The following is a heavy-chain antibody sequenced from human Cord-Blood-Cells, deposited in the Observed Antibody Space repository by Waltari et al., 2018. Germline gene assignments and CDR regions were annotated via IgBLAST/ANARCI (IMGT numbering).Heavy chain of an antibody. D-gene: IGHD1-1*01. J-gene: IGHJ5*02. CDR2: IYHSGRT. CDR1: GGSISSGGYS. CDR3: ARGLQQMLPYQNNNWFDP. Sequence: QLQLQESGSGLVKPSQTLSLTCAVSGGSISSGGYSWSWIRQPPGKGLEWIGYIYHSGRTYYNPALKSRVTISVDRSKNQFSLKLSSVTAADTAVYYCARGLQQMLPYQNNNWFDPWGQGTLVTVSS. V-gene: IGHV4-30-2*01.